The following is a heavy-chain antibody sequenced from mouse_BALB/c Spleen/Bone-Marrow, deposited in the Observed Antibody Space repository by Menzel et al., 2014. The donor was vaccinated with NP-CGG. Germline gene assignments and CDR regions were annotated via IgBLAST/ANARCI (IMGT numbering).Heavy chain of an antibody. J-gene: IGHJ1*01. V-gene: IGHV1-7*01. CDR3: ARRDYWYFDV. CDR2: INPSTGYT. Sequence: QVQLQQSGAELAKPGASVKTSCKASGYTFXSYWMHWVKQRPGQGLEWIGYINPSTGYTEYNQKFKDKATLTADKSSSTAYMQLSSLTSEDSAVYYCARRDYWYFDVWGAGTTVTVSS. CDR1: GYTFXSYW.